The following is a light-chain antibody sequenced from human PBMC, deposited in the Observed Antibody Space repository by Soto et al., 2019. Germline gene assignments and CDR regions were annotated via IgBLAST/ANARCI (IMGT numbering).Light chain of an antibody. V-gene: IGLV2-14*03. Sequence: QYALTQPASVSGSPGQSITISCTGSSSDVGGYNYVSWYQQHHPGKAPKLMIYDVSNRPSGVSNRFSGSKSGNTASLPISGLQAEDEADYYCSSYTTSSTVVFGGGTKLTVL. CDR2: DVS. CDR1: SSDVGGYNY. CDR3: SSYTTSSTVV. J-gene: IGLJ2*01.